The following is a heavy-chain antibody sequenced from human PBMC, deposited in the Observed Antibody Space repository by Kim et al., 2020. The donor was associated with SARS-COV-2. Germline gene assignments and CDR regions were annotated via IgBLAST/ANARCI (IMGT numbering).Heavy chain of an antibody. CDR1: GFTFSGSA. Sequence: GGSLRLSCAASGFTFSGSAMHWVRQASGKGLEWVGRIRSKANSYATAYAASVKGRFTISRDDSKNTAYLQMNSLKTEDTAVYYCASSLRGYSYDYFDYWGQGTLVTVSS. J-gene: IGHJ4*02. V-gene: IGHV3-73*01. CDR2: IRSKANSYAT. CDR3: ASSLRGYSYDYFDY. D-gene: IGHD5-18*01.